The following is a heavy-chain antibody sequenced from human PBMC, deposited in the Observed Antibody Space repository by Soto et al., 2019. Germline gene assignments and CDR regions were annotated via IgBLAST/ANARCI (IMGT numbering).Heavy chain of an antibody. CDR2: IYPGDSDT. D-gene: IGHD3-22*01. CDR3: ATTYYYDSSGSQYPSPLDY. V-gene: IGHV5-51*01. J-gene: IGHJ4*02. CDR1: GYSFTSYW. Sequence: GESLKISCKGSGYSFTSYWIGWVRQMPGKGLEWMGIIYPGDSDTRYSPSFQGQVTISADKSISTAYLQWSSLKASDTAMYYCATTYYYDSSGSQYPSPLDYWGQGTPVTVSS.